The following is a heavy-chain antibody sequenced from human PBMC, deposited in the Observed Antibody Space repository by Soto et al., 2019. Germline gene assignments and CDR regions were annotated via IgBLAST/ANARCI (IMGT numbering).Heavy chain of an antibody. Sequence: PGESLRISCKGSGYSFTSYWIGWVRQMPGKGLEWMGIIYPGDSDTRYSPSFQGQVTISADKSISTAYLQWTSLKASDTAMYYCARHGEAAGTLSWFDPWGQGTLVTAPQ. D-gene: IGHD6-13*01. V-gene: IGHV5-51*01. CDR2: IYPGDSDT. CDR3: ARHGEAAGTLSWFDP. J-gene: IGHJ5*02. CDR1: GYSFTSYW.